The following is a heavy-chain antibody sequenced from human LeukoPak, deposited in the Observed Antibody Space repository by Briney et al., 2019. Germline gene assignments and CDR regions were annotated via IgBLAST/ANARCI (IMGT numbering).Heavy chain of an antibody. J-gene: IGHJ4*02. CDR1: GGTFSSYA. CDR3: ARLDSSDYYGSGSYPSY. CDR2: IIHIFGTA. V-gene: IGHV1-69*13. D-gene: IGHD3-10*01. Sequence: ASVKVSCKASGGTFSSYAISWVRQAPGQGLEWMGGIIHIFGTANYAQKFQGRVTITADESTSTAYMALSSLRSEDTAVHYCARLDSSDYYGSGSYPSYWGQGTLVTVSS.